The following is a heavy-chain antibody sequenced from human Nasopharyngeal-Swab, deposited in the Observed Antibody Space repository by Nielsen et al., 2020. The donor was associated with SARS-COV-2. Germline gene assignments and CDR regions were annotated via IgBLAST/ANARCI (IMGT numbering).Heavy chain of an antibody. J-gene: IGHJ4*02. Sequence: GESLKISCAASGFILSDYAMSWVRQAPGKGLEWVSTISGSGSSTYYTDSVRGRFTVSSDNSKNTVYLQMNSLRAEDTAVYYCARKELPFDYWGQGTLVTVSS. CDR1: GFILSDYA. CDR3: ARKELPFDY. CDR2: ISGSGSST. D-gene: IGHD3-10*01. V-gene: IGHV3-23*01.